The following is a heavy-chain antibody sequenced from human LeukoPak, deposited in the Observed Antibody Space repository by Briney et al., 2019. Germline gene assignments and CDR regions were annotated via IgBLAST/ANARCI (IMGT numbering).Heavy chain of an antibody. CDR3: ARAGVGLRYAFDI. CDR2: IYSGGST. Sequence: GGSLRLSCAASGFTVSSNYTSWVRQAPGKGLEWVSVIYSGGSTYYADSVKGRFTISRDNSKNTLYLQMNSLRAEDTAVYYCARAGVGLRYAFDIWGQGTMVTVSS. CDR1: GFTVSSNY. V-gene: IGHV3-53*01. J-gene: IGHJ3*02. D-gene: IGHD5-12*01.